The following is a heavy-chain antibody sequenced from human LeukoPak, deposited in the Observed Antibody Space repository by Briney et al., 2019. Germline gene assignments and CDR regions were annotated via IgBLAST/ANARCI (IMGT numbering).Heavy chain of an antibody. D-gene: IGHD6-13*01. V-gene: IGHV4-38-2*02. CDR2: IYHSGST. CDR3: AAETTAGNA. CDR1: GYSISSGYY. Sequence: SETLSLTCTVSGYSISSGYYWGWIRQPPGKGLEWIGSIYHSGSTYYNPSLKSRVTISVDTSKSQFSLKLSSATAADTAVYYCAAETTAGNAWGQGTLVAVSS. J-gene: IGHJ5*02.